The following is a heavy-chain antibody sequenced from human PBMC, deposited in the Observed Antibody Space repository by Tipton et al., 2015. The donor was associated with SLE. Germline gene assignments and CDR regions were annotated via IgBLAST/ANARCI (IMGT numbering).Heavy chain of an antibody. CDR3: ARGGAYYYYGMDV. CDR1: GYSISSGYY. CDR2: IYTSGST. Sequence: TLSLTCAVSGYSISSGYYWGWIRQPPGKGLEWIGRIYTSGSTNYNPSLKSRVTMSVDTSKNQFSLKLSSVTAADTAVYYCARGGAYYYYGMDVWGQGTTVTVSS. V-gene: IGHV4-38-2*01. D-gene: IGHD3-16*01. J-gene: IGHJ6*02.